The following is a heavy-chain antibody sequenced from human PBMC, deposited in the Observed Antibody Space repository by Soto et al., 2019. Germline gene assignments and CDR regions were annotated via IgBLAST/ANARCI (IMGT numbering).Heavy chain of an antibody. D-gene: IGHD3-10*02. Sequence: EVQLVESGGGLVQPGGSLRLSCAASGFTVSSNYMSWVRQAPGKGLEWVSVIYSGGSTYYADSVKGRFTISRDNSKKTLYLQMNSLRAEETAVYYCAREASRGFFAMFAFDIWGQGTMVTVSS. CDR1: GFTVSSNY. CDR2: IYSGGST. J-gene: IGHJ3*02. CDR3: AREASRGFFAMFAFDI. V-gene: IGHV3-66*01.